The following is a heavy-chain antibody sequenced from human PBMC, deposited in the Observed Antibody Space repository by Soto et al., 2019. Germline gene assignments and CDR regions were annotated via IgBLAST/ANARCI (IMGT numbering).Heavy chain of an antibody. CDR2: ISSGSATI. V-gene: IGHV3-48*02. Sequence: EVQLVESGGGLVQPGGSLRLSCAASGFTFSDYGVNWVRQAPGKGLEWISYISSGSATIYYADSVKGRFTISRDNAKKSLFLPMTSLRDEDAAVYYCARVSTTWEDDYWGQGTLVTVSS. CDR1: GFTFSDYG. CDR3: ARVSTTWEDDY. J-gene: IGHJ4*02. D-gene: IGHD1-26*01.